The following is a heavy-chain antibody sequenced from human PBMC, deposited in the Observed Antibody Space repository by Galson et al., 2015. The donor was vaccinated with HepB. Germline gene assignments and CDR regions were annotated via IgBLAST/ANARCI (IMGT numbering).Heavy chain of an antibody. J-gene: IGHJ6*03. CDR1: RFRFSSYW. D-gene: IGHD5-18*01. V-gene: IGHV3-7*03. CDR2: IKEDGSER. CDR3: AKNDRFGYGYPPRYYYYMDV. Sequence: SLRLSCAVSRFRFSSYWMSWVRQAPGKGLEWVANIKEDGSERYYVDSVKGRFTVSRDNAKNSLYLQMNSLRAEDTAVYYCAKNDRFGYGYPPRYYYYMDVWGKGTTVTVSS.